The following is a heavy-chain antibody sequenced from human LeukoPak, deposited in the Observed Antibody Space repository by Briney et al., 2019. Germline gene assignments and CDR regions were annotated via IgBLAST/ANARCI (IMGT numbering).Heavy chain of an antibody. J-gene: IGHJ4*02. Sequence: KPSETLSLTCAVSGYSISSGYYWGWIRQPPGKGLEWIGSIYHSGSTYYNPSLKSRVTISVDTSKNQFSLKLSSVTAADTAVYYCASGLYVGGGWLVPNFDYWGQGTLVTVSS. D-gene: IGHD6-6*01. CDR2: IYHSGST. V-gene: IGHV4-38-2*01. CDR3: ASGLYVGGGWLVPNFDY. CDR1: GYSISSGYY.